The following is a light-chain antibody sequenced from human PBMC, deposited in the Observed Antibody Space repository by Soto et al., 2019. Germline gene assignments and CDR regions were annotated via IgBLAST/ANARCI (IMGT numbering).Light chain of an antibody. V-gene: IGKV3-15*01. CDR3: QQHNDWPLT. CDR1: QRVSSRY. CDR2: DAS. J-gene: IGKJ5*01. Sequence: GXXAXXSXGATQRVSSRYLAWYQQEPGQAPRLVIHDASTRATGIPARFSGSGSGTEGILTISSVQSEDGAIYYCQQHNDWPLTFGQGTRLEI.